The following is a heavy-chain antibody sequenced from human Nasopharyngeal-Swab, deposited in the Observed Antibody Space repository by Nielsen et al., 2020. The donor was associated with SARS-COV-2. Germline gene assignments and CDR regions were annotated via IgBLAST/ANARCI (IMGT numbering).Heavy chain of an antibody. J-gene: IGHJ4*02. CDR1: GYTSTSYA. Sequence: ASVKVSCKASGYTSTSYAMNWVRQAPGQGLEWMGWINTNTGNPTYAQGFTGRFVFSLDTSVSTAYLQISSLKAEDTAVYYCARWGKQWLLYYFDYWGQGTLVTVSS. CDR3: ARWGKQWLLYYFDY. CDR2: INTNTGNP. D-gene: IGHD6-19*01. V-gene: IGHV7-4-1*02.